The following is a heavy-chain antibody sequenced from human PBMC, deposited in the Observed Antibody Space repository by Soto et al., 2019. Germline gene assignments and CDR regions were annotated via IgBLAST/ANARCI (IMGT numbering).Heavy chain of an antibody. Sequence: SETLSLTCAVYGGSFSGYYWSWIRQPPGKGLEWIGEINHSGSTNYNPSLKSRVTISVDTSKNQFSLKLSSVTAADTAVCYCARGRFYDIVVVPADNYCYYMDVWGKGTTVTVSS. D-gene: IGHD2-2*01. V-gene: IGHV4-34*01. CDR2: INHSGST. CDR1: GGSFSGYY. CDR3: ARGRFYDIVVVPADNYCYYMDV. J-gene: IGHJ6*03.